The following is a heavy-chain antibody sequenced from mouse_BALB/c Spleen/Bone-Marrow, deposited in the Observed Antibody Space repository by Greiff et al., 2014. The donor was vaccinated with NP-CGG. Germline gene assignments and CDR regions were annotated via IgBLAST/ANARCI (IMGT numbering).Heavy chain of an antibody. V-gene: IGHV2-9*02. CDR2: IWAGGST. CDR1: GFSLTSYG. D-gene: IGHD2-4*01. CDR3: ARDQIYYDYDWYFDV. J-gene: IGHJ1*01. Sequence: VHLVESGPGLVAPSQSLSITCTVSGFSLTSYGVHWVRQPPGKGLEWLGVIWAGGSTNYNSALMSRLSISKDNSKSQVFLKMNSLQTDDTAMYYCARDQIYYDYDWYFDVWGAGTTVTVSS.